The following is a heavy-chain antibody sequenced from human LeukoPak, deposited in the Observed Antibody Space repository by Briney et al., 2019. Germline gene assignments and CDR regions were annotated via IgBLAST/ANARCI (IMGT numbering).Heavy chain of an antibody. Sequence: GRSLRLSCAASGFTFSSYAMHWVRQAPGKGLEWVAVISYDGSSKYYADSVKGRFTISRDNSKNTLYLQMNSLRAEDTAVYYCARGVHYYDSSGSGSGPFFDYWGQGTLVTVSS. V-gene: IGHV3-30*01. D-gene: IGHD3-22*01. CDR3: ARGVHYYDSSGSGSGPFFDY. J-gene: IGHJ4*02. CDR2: ISYDGSSK. CDR1: GFTFSSYA.